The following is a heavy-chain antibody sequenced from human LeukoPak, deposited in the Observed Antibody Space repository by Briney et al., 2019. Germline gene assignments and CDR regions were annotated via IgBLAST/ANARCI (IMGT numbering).Heavy chain of an antibody. J-gene: IGHJ3*01. D-gene: IGHD1-26*01. CDR1: GFPFSSLD. V-gene: IGHV3-23*01. CDR3: AKAYSGSHRGAFDV. CDR2: ISGSGSNT. Sequence: GGTLSLPRAASGFPFSSLDMSGARKAPVKGLHGVTTISGSGSNTYYADSVQGRFTISRDNSKSTLYLQMNSLRADDTAVYYCAKAYSGSHRGAFDVWGQGTMVTVSS.